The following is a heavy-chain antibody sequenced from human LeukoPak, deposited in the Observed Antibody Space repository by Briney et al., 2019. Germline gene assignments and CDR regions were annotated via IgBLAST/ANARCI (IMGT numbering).Heavy chain of an antibody. CDR3: ARGMMVRGVISGYYYYYMDV. CDR2: MNPNSGNT. V-gene: IGHV1-8*01. J-gene: IGHJ6*03. CDR1: GYTFTSYD. D-gene: IGHD3-10*01. Sequence: ASVKVSCKASGYTFTSYDINWVRQATGQGLEWMGWMNPNSGNTGYAQKFQGRVTMTRNTSISTAYMELSSLRSEDTAVYYCARGMMVRGVISGYYYYYMDVWGKGTTVTVSS.